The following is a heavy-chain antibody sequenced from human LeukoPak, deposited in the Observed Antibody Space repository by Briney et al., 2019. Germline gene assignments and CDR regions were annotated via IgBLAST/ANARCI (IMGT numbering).Heavy chain of an antibody. J-gene: IGHJ6*02. CDR3: ATRSRLPSAVGARHYGMDV. D-gene: IGHD1-26*01. V-gene: IGHV1-24*01. CDR1: GYTLTELS. Sequence: ASVTVSCTVSGYTLTELSMHWVRQAPGKGLEWMGGFDPEDGETIYAQKFQGRVTMTEDTSTDTAYMELSSLRSEDTAVYYCATRSRLPSAVGARHYGMDVWGQGTTVTVS. CDR2: FDPEDGET.